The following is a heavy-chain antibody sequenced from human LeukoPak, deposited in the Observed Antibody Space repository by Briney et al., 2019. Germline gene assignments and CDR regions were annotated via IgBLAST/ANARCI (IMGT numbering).Heavy chain of an antibody. D-gene: IGHD5-24*01. J-gene: IGHJ3*02. CDR1: GGSISSYY. CDR2: IYYSGST. CDR3: ARVPILGPEVATNDAFDI. Sequence: SETLSLTCTVSGGSISSYYWSWIRQPPGKGLEWIGYIYYSGSTNYNPSLKSRVTISVDTSKNQFSLKLSSVTAADTAVYYCARVPILGPEVATNDAFDIWGQGTMVTVSS. V-gene: IGHV4-59*08.